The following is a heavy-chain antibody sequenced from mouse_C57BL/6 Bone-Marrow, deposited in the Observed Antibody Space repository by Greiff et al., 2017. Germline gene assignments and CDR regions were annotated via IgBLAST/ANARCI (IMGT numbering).Heavy chain of an antibody. CDR1: GYTFTDYY. J-gene: IGHJ4*01. CDR3: ARHYYGSSFAMDY. D-gene: IGHD1-1*01. V-gene: IGHV1-26*01. Sequence: VQLQQSGPELVKPGASVKISCKASGYTFTDYYMNWVKQSHGKSLEWIGEINPNNGGTSYNQKFKGKATLTVDKSSSTAYMELRSLTSEDSAVYYCARHYYGSSFAMDYWGQGTSVTVSA. CDR2: INPNNGGT.